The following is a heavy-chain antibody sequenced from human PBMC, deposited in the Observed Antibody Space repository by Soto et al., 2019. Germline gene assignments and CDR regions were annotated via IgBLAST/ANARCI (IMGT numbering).Heavy chain of an antibody. V-gene: IGHV4-61*01. CDR3: ARGVSGYYDSSGYYWVDY. D-gene: IGHD3-22*01. Sequence: SETLSLTCTVSGGSVSSGSYYWSWIRQPPGKGLEWIGYIYYSGSTNYNPSLKSRVTISVDTSKNQFSLKLSSVTAADTAVYYCARGVSGYYDSSGYYWVDYWGQGTLVTVSS. CDR2: IYYSGST. CDR1: GGSVSSGSYY. J-gene: IGHJ4*02.